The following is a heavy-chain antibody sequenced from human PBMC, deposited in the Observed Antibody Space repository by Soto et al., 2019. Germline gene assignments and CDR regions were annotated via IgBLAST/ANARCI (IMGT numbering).Heavy chain of an antibody. CDR2: IIPIFGST. J-gene: IGHJ3*01. D-gene: IGHD2-8*02. V-gene: IGHV1-69*15. Sequence: QVQLEQSGADVKKPGSSVKVSCKASGGTFSNYAISWVRQAPGQGLEWMGRIIPIFGSTTYAQKFQDRVAITADESTRTAYMELSSRRSEDTAIYYCAILGFCSSGACYLSDAFDFWGQGTMVTVSS. CDR3: AILGFCSSGACYLSDAFDF. CDR1: GGTFSNYA.